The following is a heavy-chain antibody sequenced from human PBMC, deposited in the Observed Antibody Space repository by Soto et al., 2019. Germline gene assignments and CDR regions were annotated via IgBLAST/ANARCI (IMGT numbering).Heavy chain of an antibody. CDR3: ARGRHSSGWHPFDY. D-gene: IGHD6-19*01. CDR1: GGSISSGGYY. V-gene: IGHV4-31*03. CDR2: IDYSGST. J-gene: IGHJ4*02. Sequence: QVQLQESGPGLVKPSQTLALPCTVSGGSISSGGYYWSWIRQHPGKGLEWIGYIDYSGSTYYNPSLKRRVTISVDTSKNQFSLKLSSVTAADTALYYCARGRHSSGWHPFDYCGQGTLVTVSS.